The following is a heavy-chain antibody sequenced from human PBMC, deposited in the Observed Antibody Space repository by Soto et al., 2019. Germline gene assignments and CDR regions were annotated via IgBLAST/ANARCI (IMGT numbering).Heavy chain of an antibody. D-gene: IGHD3-9*01. J-gene: IGHJ4*02. V-gene: IGHV3-30-3*01. CDR3: ARDRRDYDILPGYPDY. CDR2: ISYDGSNK. Sequence: QVQLVESGGGVVQPGRSLRLSCAASGFTFSSYAMHWVRQAPGKGLEWVAVISYDGSNKYYADSVKGRFTISRDNSKNTLYLQMNSLRAEDTAVYYCARDRRDYDILPGYPDYWGQGTMVTVSS. CDR1: GFTFSSYA.